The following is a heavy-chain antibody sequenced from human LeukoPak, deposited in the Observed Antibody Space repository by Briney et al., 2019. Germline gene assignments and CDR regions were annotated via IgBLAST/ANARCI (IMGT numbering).Heavy chain of an antibody. J-gene: IGHJ4*02. CDR1: GDSFSSFS. CDR3: ARLVRNWNDHFDS. V-gene: IGHV4-4*09. D-gene: IGHD1-1*01. Sequence: PSETLSLTCTLSGDSFSSFSWSWIRQPPGKGLEWIGYNQASGDTSFNPALKSRVTVSLDTSKNEFSLHLSSVTAADTAVYYCARLVRNWNDHFDSWGQGILVTVSS. CDR2: NQASGDT.